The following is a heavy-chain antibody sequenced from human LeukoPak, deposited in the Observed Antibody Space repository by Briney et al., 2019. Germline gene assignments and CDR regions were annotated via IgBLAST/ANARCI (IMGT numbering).Heavy chain of an antibody. V-gene: IGHV3-23*01. CDR3: AKDHWKDASYYYYMGV. D-gene: IGHD1-1*01. CDR2: ISGSGGST. CDR1: GFTFSSYA. J-gene: IGHJ6*03. Sequence: PGGSLRLSCIASGFTFSSYAMSWVRQAPGKGLEWVSAISGSGGSTYYADSVKGRFTISRDNSKNTLYLQMDSLRAEDRAVYYCAKDHWKDASYYYYMGVWGKGTTVTVSS.